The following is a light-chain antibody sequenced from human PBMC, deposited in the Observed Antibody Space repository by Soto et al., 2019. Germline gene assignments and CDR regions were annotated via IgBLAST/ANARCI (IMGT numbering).Light chain of an antibody. CDR1: SGHSSYA. CDR3: QTWDTGIRV. CDR2: LNSDGSH. V-gene: IGLV4-69*01. J-gene: IGLJ3*02. Sequence: QLVLTQSPSASASLRASVKLTCTLDSGHSSYAIAWHQQQPEKGPRYLMKLNSDGSHTKGDGVPDRFSGSSSGAERYLTISSLQSEDEADYYCQTWDTGIRVFGGGTKVTVL.